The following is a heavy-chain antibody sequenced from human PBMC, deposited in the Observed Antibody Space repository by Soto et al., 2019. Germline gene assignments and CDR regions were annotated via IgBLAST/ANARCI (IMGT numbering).Heavy chain of an antibody. CDR1: GGSVSSGTYY. V-gene: IGHV4-61*01. CDR2: IYYCGST. CDR3: AIALGVYSTNWCRHYYLDY. J-gene: IGHJ4*02. D-gene: IGHD2-8*01. Sequence: QVQLQESGPGLVKPSETLSLTCSVSGGSVSSGTYYWSWIRQPPGKGLEWIGYIYYCGSTNYNPYLKSRVTITVDTSKNQVSLGLTSVTAADTALYYCAIALGVYSTNWCRHYYLDYWGQGNLVTVSS.